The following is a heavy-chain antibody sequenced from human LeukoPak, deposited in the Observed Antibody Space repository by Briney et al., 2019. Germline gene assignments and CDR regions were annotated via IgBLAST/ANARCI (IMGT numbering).Heavy chain of an antibody. CDR3: ARDGAYSTIFY. J-gene: IGHJ4*01. Sequence: GGSLRLSCAASGFTFSSYWMYWVRQAPGKGLVWVSRINSDESSTSYADSVKGRFTISRDNAKNTLYLQMNSLRAEDTAVYYCARDGAYSTIFYWGQGTLVTVSS. CDR1: GFTFSSYW. D-gene: IGHD3-3*01. V-gene: IGHV3-74*01. CDR2: INSDESST.